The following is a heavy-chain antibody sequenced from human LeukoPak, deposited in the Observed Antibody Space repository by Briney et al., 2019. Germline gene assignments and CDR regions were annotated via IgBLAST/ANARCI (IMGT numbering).Heavy chain of an antibody. CDR1: GFTFSSYS. CDR3: ASIYGDYEGDYFDY. Sequence: GGSLRLSCAASGFTFSSYSMNWVRQAPGKGLEWVSSISSSSSYIYYADSVKGRFTISRDNAKNSLYLQMNSLRAGDTAVYYCASIYGDYEGDYFDYWGQGTLVTVSS. CDR2: ISSSSSYI. D-gene: IGHD4-17*01. V-gene: IGHV3-21*01. J-gene: IGHJ4*02.